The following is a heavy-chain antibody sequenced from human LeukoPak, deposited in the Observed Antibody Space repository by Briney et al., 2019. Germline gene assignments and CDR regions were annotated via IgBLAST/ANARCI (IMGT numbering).Heavy chain of an antibody. CDR3: ARDMNYYGSGIHL. V-gene: IGHV4-59*12. CDR2: IYYSGST. CDR1: GGSISSYD. Sequence: SETLSLTCTVSGGSISSYDWSWIRQPPGKGLEWIGYIYYSGSTNYDPSLKSRVTISVDTSKNQFSLKLSSVTAADTAVYYCARDMNYYGSGIHLWGQGTLVTVSS. J-gene: IGHJ4*02. D-gene: IGHD3-10*01.